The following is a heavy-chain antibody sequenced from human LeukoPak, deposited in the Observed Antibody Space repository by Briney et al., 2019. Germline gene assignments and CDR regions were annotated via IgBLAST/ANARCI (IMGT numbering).Heavy chain of an antibody. D-gene: IGHD2-2*01. V-gene: IGHV4-39*07. Sequence: SETLSLTCTVSGGSISSSSYYWGWIRQPPGKGLEWIGSIYYSGSTYYNPSLKSRVTISVDTSKNQFSLKLSSVTAADTAVYYCARALPAAKYYYYYYMDVWGKGTTVTISS. CDR3: ARALPAAKYYYYYYMDV. CDR2: IYYSGST. J-gene: IGHJ6*03. CDR1: GGSISSSSYY.